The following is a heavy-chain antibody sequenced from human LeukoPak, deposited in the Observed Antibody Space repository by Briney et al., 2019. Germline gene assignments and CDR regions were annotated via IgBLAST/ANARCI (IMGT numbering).Heavy chain of an antibody. CDR2: IRYDGSNK. Sequence: PGGSLRLSCAASGFTFSSYGMHWVRQAPGKGLEWVAFIRYDGSNKYYADSVKGRFTISRDNSKNTLYLQMNSLRAEDTAVYYCARDVRGRAYYFDYWGQGTLVTVSS. D-gene: IGHD3-16*01. CDR1: GFTFSSYG. J-gene: IGHJ4*02. V-gene: IGHV3-30*02. CDR3: ARDVRGRAYYFDY.